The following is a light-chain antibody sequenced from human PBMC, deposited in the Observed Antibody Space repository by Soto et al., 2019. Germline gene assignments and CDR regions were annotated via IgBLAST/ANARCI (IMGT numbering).Light chain of an antibody. V-gene: IGLV7-46*01. CDR2: DTS. CDR1: TGAVTSAHY. Sequence: QAVVTQEPSLTVSPGGTVTLTCGSSTGAVTSAHYPYWFQQKPGQAPRTLIYDTSNKHSWTPARFSGSVLGGKAALTLSGAQPEDEAEYYCLLSYSGTRPVVFGGGTQLTVL. J-gene: IGLJ2*01. CDR3: LLSYSGTRPVV.